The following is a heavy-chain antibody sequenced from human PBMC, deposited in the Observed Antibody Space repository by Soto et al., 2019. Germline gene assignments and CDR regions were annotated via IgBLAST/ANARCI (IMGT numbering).Heavy chain of an antibody. V-gene: IGHV1-69*13. D-gene: IGHD2-15*01. CDR1: GGTFSSYA. Sequence: SVKVSCKASGGTFSSYAISWVRQAPGQGLEWMGGIIPIFGTANYARKFQGRVTITADESTSTAYMELSSLRSEDTAVYYCARDGYCSGGSCYHRYYYYGMDVWGQGTTVTVSS. CDR3: ARDGYCSGGSCYHRYYYYGMDV. J-gene: IGHJ6*02. CDR2: IIPIFGTA.